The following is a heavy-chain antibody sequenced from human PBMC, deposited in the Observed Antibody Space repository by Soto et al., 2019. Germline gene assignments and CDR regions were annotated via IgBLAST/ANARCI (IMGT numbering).Heavy chain of an antibody. CDR1: GGTFSSYA. CDR2: IIPIFGTA. J-gene: IGHJ4*02. CDR3: ARDYYDSSGYYSDLDY. Sequence: SVKVSCKASGGTFSSYAISWVRQAPGQGLEWMGGIIPIFGTANYAQKFQGRVTITADESTSTAYMELSSLRSEDTAVYYCARDYYDSSGYYSDLDYWGQGTLVTVSS. V-gene: IGHV1-69*13. D-gene: IGHD3-22*01.